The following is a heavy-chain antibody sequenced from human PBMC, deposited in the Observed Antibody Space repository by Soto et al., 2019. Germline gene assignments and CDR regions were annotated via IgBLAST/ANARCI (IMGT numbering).Heavy chain of an antibody. CDR1: GFTFRSYT. V-gene: IGHV3-21*02. CDR3: ARRTLTGSPTFDY. Sequence: EVQLVESGGGLVKPGGSLRLSCAASGFTFRSYTMNWVRQVPGKGLEWVSFISSESTFIDYADSMKGRVTISRDNAKNSLHLQMNSLRAEDTAVYYCARRTLTGSPTFDYWGQGIVVIVSS. J-gene: IGHJ4*02. CDR2: ISSESTFI. D-gene: IGHD3-9*01.